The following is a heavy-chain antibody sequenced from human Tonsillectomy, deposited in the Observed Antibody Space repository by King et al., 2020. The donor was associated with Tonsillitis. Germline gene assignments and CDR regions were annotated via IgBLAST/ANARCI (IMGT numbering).Heavy chain of an antibody. Sequence: QLQESGPGLVKPSETLSLTCTVSGGSTSSYYWSWIRQPPGAGLEWIGFIHYSGSTNYNPPLKSRVTISVDTSKNQFSLKLSSVTAADTAVYYCARVSSSSQWNFDLWGRGTLVTVSS. D-gene: IGHD6-6*01. V-gene: IGHV4-59*01. CDR1: GGSTSSYY. J-gene: IGHJ2*01. CDR2: IHYSGST. CDR3: ARVSSSSQWNFDL.